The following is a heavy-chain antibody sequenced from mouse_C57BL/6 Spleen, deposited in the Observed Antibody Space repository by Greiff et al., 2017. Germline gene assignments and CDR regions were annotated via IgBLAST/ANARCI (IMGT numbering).Heavy chain of an antibody. CDR3: ARNWNGNYFDY. Sequence: VKLMESGPGLVQPSQSLSITCTVSGFSLTSYGVHWVRQSPGKGLEWLGVIWSGGSTDYNAAFISRLSISKDNSKSQVFFKMNSLQADDTAIYYCARNWNGNYFDYWGQGTTLTVSS. CDR2: IWSGGST. D-gene: IGHD2-1*01. CDR1: GFSLTSYG. V-gene: IGHV2-2*01. J-gene: IGHJ2*01.